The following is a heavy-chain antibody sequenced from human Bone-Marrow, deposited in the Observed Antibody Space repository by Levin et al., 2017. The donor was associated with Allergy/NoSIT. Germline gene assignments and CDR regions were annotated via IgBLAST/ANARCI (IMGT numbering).Heavy chain of an antibody. CDR2: IVPIFGVA. CDR1: GGTFSSYG. J-gene: IGHJ5*02. D-gene: IGHD2-8*01. Sequence: ASVKVSCKASGGTFSSYGFSWVRQAPGQGLEWMGGIVPIFGVANSAQKFQGRVTITADESTSTAYLDLSSLRSEDTAIYYCARGPFCTNTNCFGWFDPWGQGTLVTVSS. V-gene: IGHV1-69*13. CDR3: ARGPFCTNTNCFGWFDP.